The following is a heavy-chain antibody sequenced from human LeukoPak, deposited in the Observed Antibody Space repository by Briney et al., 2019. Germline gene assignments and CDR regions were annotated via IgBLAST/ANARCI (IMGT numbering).Heavy chain of an antibody. Sequence: GGSLRLSCAASGFTFSHYWMSWVRQAPGKGLEWVANTNQDGSDYYYVDSVKGRFTISRDNAKNSLYLQMDSLRAEDTAVYYCAREPIGVGNRRHYYYGMDVWGQGTTVTVSS. J-gene: IGHJ6*02. D-gene: IGHD1-14*01. V-gene: IGHV3-7*05. CDR2: TNQDGSDY. CDR1: GFTFSHYW. CDR3: AREPIGVGNRRHYYYGMDV.